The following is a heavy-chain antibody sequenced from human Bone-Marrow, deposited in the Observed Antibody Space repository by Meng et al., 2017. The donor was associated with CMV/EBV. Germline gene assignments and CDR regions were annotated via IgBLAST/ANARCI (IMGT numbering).Heavy chain of an antibody. CDR3: ASREGGGLGWLDP. CDR1: GGSFSGYY. J-gene: IGHJ5*02. V-gene: IGHV4-34*01. Sequence: SETLSLTCAVYGGSFSGYYWSWIRQPPGKGLEWIGEINHSGSTNYNPSLKSRVTISVDTSKNQFSLKLSSVTAADTAVYYCASREGGGLGWLDPWGQGTLVTVSS. D-gene: IGHD2-15*01. CDR2: INHSGST.